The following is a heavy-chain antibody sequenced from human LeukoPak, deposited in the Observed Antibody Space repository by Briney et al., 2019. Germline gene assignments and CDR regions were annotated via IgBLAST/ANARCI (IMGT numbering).Heavy chain of an antibody. V-gene: IGHV3-30*18. Sequence: GGSLRLSCAASGFTFSSYGMHWVRQAPGKGLEWVAVISYDGSNKYYADSVMGRFTISRDHSKNTLYLQMNSLRAEDTAVYYCAKDLREMATIFDYWGQGTLVTVSS. J-gene: IGHJ4*02. CDR3: AKDLREMATIFDY. CDR1: GFTFSSYG. D-gene: IGHD5-24*01. CDR2: ISYDGSNK.